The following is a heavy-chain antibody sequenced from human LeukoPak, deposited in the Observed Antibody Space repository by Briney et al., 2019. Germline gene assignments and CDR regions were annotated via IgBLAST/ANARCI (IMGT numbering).Heavy chain of an antibody. CDR3: ARGQNWGSYLDY. Sequence: SETLSLTCAVYGGSFSGYYWSWIRQPPGKGLEWIGEINHSGSTNYNPSLKSRVTISVDTSKNQFSLKLSSVTAADTAAYYCARGQNWGSYLDYWGQGALVTVSS. D-gene: IGHD7-27*01. J-gene: IGHJ4*02. CDR2: INHSGST. V-gene: IGHV4-34*01. CDR1: GGSFSGYY.